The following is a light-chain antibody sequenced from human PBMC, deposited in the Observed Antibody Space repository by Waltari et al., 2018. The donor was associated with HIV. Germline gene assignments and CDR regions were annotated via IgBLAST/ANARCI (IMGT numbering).Light chain of an antibody. J-gene: IGKJ2*01. V-gene: IGKV3-20*01. CDR3: QQYDKSPNT. CDR1: QSLSSRY. Sequence: VLPQSPGPLSLSPGGRATLSCRASQSLSSRYFAWYQHKPGQAPRLLIYGVSSSATGIPDRFSGSGSGTDFTLIISRLEPEDSAVYYCQQYDKSPNTFGQGTKLEIK. CDR2: GVS.